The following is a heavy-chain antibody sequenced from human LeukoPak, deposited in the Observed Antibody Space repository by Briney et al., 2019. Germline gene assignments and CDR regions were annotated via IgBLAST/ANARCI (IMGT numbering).Heavy chain of an antibody. CDR2: IYHSGST. V-gene: IGHV4-38-2*02. J-gene: IGHJ6*03. Sequence: PSETLSLTCTVSGYSISSGYYWGWIRQPPGKGLEWIGSIYHSGSTYYNPSLKSRVTISVDTSKNQFSLKLSSVTAADTAVYYCARGGQKLTTVLNYYYYMDVWGKGTTVTVSS. CDR1: GYSISSGYY. D-gene: IGHD4-11*01. CDR3: ARGGQKLTTVLNYYYYMDV.